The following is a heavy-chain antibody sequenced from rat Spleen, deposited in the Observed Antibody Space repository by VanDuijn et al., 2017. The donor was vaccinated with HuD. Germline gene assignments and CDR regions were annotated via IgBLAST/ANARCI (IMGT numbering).Heavy chain of an antibody. D-gene: IGHD3-2*01. CDR2: IWGGGGT. Sequence: QVQLKESGPGLVQPSQTLSLTCSVSGFSLAMYHVSWIRQPPGKSRVWMGTIWGGGGTDYNPAVESRLSISWDTSKSQVFLKMNSLQPEDTGTYYCARLTAGLASPNYFDYWGQGVMVTVSS. V-gene: IGHV2-4*01. J-gene: IGHJ2*01. CDR3: ARLTAGLASPNYFDY. CDR1: GFSLAMYH.